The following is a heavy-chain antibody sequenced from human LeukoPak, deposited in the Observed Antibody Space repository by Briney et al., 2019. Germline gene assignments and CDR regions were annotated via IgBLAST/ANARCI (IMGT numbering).Heavy chain of an antibody. V-gene: IGHV4-38-2*02. Sequence: PSEALSLTCTVSGYSISSGYYWGWIRQPPGKGLEWIGSIYHSGSTYYNPSLKSRVTISVDTSKNQFSLKLSSVTAADTAVYYCARLPEWSQPYFDYWGQGTLVTVSS. D-gene: IGHD3-3*01. CDR3: ARLPEWSQPYFDY. J-gene: IGHJ4*02. CDR1: GYSISSGYY. CDR2: IYHSGST.